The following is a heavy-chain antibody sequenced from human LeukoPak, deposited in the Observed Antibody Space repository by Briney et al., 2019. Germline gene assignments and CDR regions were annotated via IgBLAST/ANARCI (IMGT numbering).Heavy chain of an antibody. D-gene: IGHD1-26*01. CDR2: ISSSSSTI. Sequence: GGSLRLSCAASGFTFSSYSMNWVRQAPGKGLERVSYISSSSSTIYYADSVKGRFTISRDNSKNTLYLQMNSLRAEDTAVYYCAKLVAIVGATYWGQGTLVTVSS. CDR3: AKLVAIVGATY. J-gene: IGHJ4*02. V-gene: IGHV3-48*01. CDR1: GFTFSSYS.